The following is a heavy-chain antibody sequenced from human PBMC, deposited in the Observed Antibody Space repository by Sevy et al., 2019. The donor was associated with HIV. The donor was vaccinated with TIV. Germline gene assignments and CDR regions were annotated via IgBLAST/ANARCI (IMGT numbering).Heavy chain of an antibody. D-gene: IGHD1-26*01. Sequence: GGSLRLSCSASGFTFSDYYMNWIRQAPGKGLEWISYISFSSNYTMYADSVTGRFTISRDNAKNSQYLQMNSLRAEDTAVYYWARGLVGANLGTNYWGQGGLVTVSS. J-gene: IGHJ4*02. CDR3: ARGLVGANLGTNY. CDR1: GFTFSDYY. CDR2: ISFSSNYT. V-gene: IGHV3-11*06.